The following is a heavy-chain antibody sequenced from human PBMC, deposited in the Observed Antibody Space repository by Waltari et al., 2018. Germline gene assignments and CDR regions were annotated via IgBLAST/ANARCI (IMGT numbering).Heavy chain of an antibody. CDR1: GGSISSGGYY. D-gene: IGHD3-10*01. V-gene: IGHV4-31*03. J-gene: IGHJ6*02. Sequence: QVQLQESGPGLVKPSQTLSLTCTVSGGSISSGGYYWSWIRQHPGKGLEWIGYIYYSGRTYYNPSLKSRVTISVDTSKNQFSLKLSSVTAADTAVYYCARDRVLLWFGELSGYYGMDVWGQGTTVTVSS. CDR2: IYYSGRT. CDR3: ARDRVLLWFGELSGYYGMDV.